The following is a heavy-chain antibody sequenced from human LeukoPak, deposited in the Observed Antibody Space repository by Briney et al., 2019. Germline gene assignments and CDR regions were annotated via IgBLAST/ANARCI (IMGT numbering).Heavy chain of an antibody. CDR1: GFTVSSNH. D-gene: IGHD5-18*01. CDR3: ARAPGYSYGYYYYYYMDV. CDR2: IYSGGNT. Sequence: PGGSLRLSCAASGFTVSSNHMSWVRQAPGKGLEWVSVIYSGGNTYYADSVKGRFTISRDNSKNTLYLQMNSLRAEDTAVYYCARAPGYSYGYYYYYYMDVWGKGTTVTVSS. V-gene: IGHV3-53*01. J-gene: IGHJ6*03.